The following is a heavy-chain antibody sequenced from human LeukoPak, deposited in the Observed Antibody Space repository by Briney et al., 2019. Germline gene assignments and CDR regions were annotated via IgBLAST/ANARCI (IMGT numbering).Heavy chain of an antibody. CDR3: ARGGSGATRDDTFDI. J-gene: IGHJ3*02. CDR2: ISASGGIA. CDR1: GFTFSRFG. D-gene: IGHD3-16*01. Sequence: PGGSLRLSCTASGFTFSRFGMTWVRQAPGKGLEWVSGISASGGIAYYADSVKGRFTLSRDNSKNTLYLQMNSLRAEDTAVYYCARGGSGATRDDTFDIWGQGSMVTVSS. V-gene: IGHV3-23*01.